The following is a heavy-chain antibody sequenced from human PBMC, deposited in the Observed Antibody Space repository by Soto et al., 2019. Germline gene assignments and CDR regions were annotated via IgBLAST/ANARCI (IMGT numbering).Heavy chain of an antibody. CDR1: GGSISSYY. V-gene: IGHV4-59*08. Sequence: SETLSLTCTVSGGSISSYYWSWIRQPPGKGLEWIGYIYYSGSTNYNPSLKSRVTISVDTSKNQFSLKLSSVTAADTAVYYCARANYDYIWGSYLHLFDPWGQGTLVTVSS. D-gene: IGHD3-16*02. CDR3: ARANYDYIWGSYLHLFDP. J-gene: IGHJ5*02. CDR2: IYYSGST.